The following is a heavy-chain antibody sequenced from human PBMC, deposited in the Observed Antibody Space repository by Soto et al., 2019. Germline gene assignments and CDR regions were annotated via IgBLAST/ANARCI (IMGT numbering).Heavy chain of an antibody. CDR2: ISSSSSYI. D-gene: IGHD4-17*01. CDR1: GFTFSSYS. Sequence: PGGSLRLSCAASGFTFSSYSMNWVRQAPGKGLEWVSSISSSSSYIYYADSVKGRFTISRDNAKNSLYLQMNSLRAEDTAVYYCARDLYGDYPLPYFDYWGQGTLVTVSS. V-gene: IGHV3-21*01. CDR3: ARDLYGDYPLPYFDY. J-gene: IGHJ4*02.